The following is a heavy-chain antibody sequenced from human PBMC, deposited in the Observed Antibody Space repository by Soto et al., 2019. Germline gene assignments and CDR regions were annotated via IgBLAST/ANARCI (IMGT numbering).Heavy chain of an antibody. CDR2: IHHSGST. CDR1: GVSISNSNW. CDR3: ARDLRVVPAGTYYFDF. J-gene: IGHJ4*02. Sequence: SETLSLTCAVSGVSISNSNWWSWVRQPPGKGLEWIGEIHHSGSTNYNPSLRSRVTISVDKSKNQFSLKLSSVTAADTAVYYCARDLRVVPAGTYYFDFWGQGTLVTVSS. D-gene: IGHD2-2*01. V-gene: IGHV4-4*02.